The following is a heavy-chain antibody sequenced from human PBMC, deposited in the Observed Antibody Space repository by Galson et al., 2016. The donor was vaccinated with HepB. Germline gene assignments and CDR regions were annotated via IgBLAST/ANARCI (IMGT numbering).Heavy chain of an antibody. D-gene: IGHD3-10*01. CDR1: GSTFNNYA. CDR2: IIPIVGTA. CDR3: ARGALRGFGDQWRDWYFDL. Sequence: SVKVSCKASGSTFNNYAIIWVRRAPGQGLEWMGGIIPIVGTANYARNFQGRVTITADKSTNTAYMELISLRSEDTAFYYCARGALRGFGDQWRDWYFDLWGRGTLVTVSS. J-gene: IGHJ2*01. V-gene: IGHV1-69*06.